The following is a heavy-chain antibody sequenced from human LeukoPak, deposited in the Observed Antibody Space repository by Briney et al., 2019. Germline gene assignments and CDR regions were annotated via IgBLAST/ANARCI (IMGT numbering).Heavy chain of an antibody. CDR2: ISSSRSYI. Sequence: AGSLRLSCAVSGVTFSGYSMNWVRQPPGKGLEWVWSISSSRSYIYYADSVKGRFTISRDNAKNSLYLQMNSLRAEDTAVYYCARDLGPYYDFWSGYFDPAYYFDYWGQGNLVTVSP. D-gene: IGHD3-3*01. CDR1: GVTFSGYS. CDR3: ARDLGPYYDFWSGYFDPAYYFDY. J-gene: IGHJ4*02. V-gene: IGHV3-21*01.